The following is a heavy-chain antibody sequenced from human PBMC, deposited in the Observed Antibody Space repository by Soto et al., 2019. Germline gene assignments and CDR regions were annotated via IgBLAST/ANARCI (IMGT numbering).Heavy chain of an antibody. J-gene: IGHJ4*02. CDR3: ARGNYGDYVIAYFDY. V-gene: IGHV4-30-4*01. Sequence: SETLSLTCTVSGGSISSGDYYGSWIRQPPGKGLEWIGYIYYSGSTYYNPSLKSRVTISVDTSKNQFSLKLSSVTAADTAVYYCARGNYGDYVIAYFDYWGQGTLVTVSS. CDR2: IYYSGST. CDR1: GGSISSGDYY. D-gene: IGHD4-17*01.